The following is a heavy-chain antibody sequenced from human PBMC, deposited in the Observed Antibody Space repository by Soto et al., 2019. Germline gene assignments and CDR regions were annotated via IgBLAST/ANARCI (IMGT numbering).Heavy chain of an antibody. J-gene: IGHJ4*02. Sequence: QVQLQESGPGLVKPSQTLSLTCTVSGGSISSGDYYWSWIRQPPEKGLEWIGYIYYSGSTYYNPSLKSRVTISVDTSKNQFSLKLSSVTAADTAVYYCARLTPGYSRGWFIDYWGQGTLVTVSS. CDR1: GGSISSGDYY. CDR3: ARLTPGYSRGWFIDY. CDR2: IYYSGST. D-gene: IGHD6-19*01. V-gene: IGHV4-30-4*01.